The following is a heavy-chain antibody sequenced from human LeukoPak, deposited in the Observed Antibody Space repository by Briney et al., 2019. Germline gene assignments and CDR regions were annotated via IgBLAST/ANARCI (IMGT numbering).Heavy chain of an antibody. V-gene: IGHV4-59*01. D-gene: IGHD1-26*01. Sequence: PSETLSLTCTVSGGSTNSYYWNWIRQPPGKGLEWIGYIYYSGSTNYKPPLKSRVTISVDTSKNQFSLKLTSVTAADTAVYYCARGTSGSHKAFDIRGQGTMVTVSS. CDR1: GGSTNSYY. CDR3: ARGTSGSHKAFDI. CDR2: IYYSGST. J-gene: IGHJ3*02.